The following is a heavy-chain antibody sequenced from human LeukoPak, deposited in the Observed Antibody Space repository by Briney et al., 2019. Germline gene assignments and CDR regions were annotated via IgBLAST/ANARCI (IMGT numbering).Heavy chain of an antibody. CDR3: ARVGSGIHEPHDP. V-gene: IGHV3-21*01. Sequence: GGSLRLSCAASGFTFSSYSMNWVRQAPGKGLEWVSSISSSSSYIYYAGSVKGRFTISRDNAKNSLYLQMNSLRAEDTAVYYCARVGSGIHEPHDPWGQGTLVTVPS. CDR1: GFTFSSYS. D-gene: IGHD2-15*01. CDR2: ISSSSSYI. J-gene: IGHJ5*02.